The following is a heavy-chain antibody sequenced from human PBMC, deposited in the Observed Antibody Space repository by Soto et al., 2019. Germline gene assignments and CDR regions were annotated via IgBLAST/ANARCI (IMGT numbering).Heavy chain of an antibody. V-gene: IGHV3-9*01. CDR2: ISWNSGSI. Sequence: EVQLVESGGGLVQPGRSLRLSCAASGFTFDDYAMHWVRQAPGKGLEWVSGISWNSGSIGYADSVKGRFTISRDNAKNXLYLQMNSLRAEDTALYYCAKGGQQWLAPDDAFDIWGLGTMVTVSS. CDR3: AKGGQQWLAPDDAFDI. J-gene: IGHJ3*02. D-gene: IGHD6-19*01. CDR1: GFTFDDYA.